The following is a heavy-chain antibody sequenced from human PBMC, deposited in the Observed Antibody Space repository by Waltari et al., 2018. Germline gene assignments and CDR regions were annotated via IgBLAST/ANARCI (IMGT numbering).Heavy chain of an antibody. CDR1: GMHLSEYA. CDR3: TKAQYGYGGSYDWFDP. Sequence: EVYLVESGAALVQPGRYLRAARAAEGMHLSEYAVHWVRPATGTCPEWCSVISWNSDYRGYADSVKGRFTISRDNGKNTVYLQMNSLRPEDTALYYCTKAQYGYGGSYDWFDPWGQGTLVTVSS. CDR2: ISWNSDYR. D-gene: IGHD1-26*01. V-gene: IGHV3-9*01. J-gene: IGHJ5*02.